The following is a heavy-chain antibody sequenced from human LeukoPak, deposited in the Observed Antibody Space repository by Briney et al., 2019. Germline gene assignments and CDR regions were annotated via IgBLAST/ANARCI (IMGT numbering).Heavy chain of an antibody. D-gene: IGHD5-12*01. Sequence: PSETLSLTCTVSGGSISNGDYYWTWIRQHPGKGLEWIGYIYYSGSTYYNPSLKSRVVISVDTSKNQFSLKLKSVTAADTAVYYCARDRRWLRFHGFDIWGQGTMVTASS. CDR1: GGSISNGDYY. J-gene: IGHJ3*02. CDR3: ARDRRWLRFHGFDI. V-gene: IGHV4-31*03. CDR2: IYYSGST.